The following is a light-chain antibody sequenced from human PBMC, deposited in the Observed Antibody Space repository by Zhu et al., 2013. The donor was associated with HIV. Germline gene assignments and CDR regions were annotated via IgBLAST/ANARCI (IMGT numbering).Light chain of an antibody. CDR2: DAS. CDR3: QKYDSVPALT. CDR1: QAISTW. Sequence: DIQMTQSPSSVSASVGDRVTITCRASQAISTWLAWYQHKPGEVPNLLIYDASTLQSGVPSRFSGSRSGTDFTLTIRNLQPEDVATYYCQKYDSVPALTFGGGTKVEIK. J-gene: IGKJ4*01. V-gene: IGKV1-27*01.